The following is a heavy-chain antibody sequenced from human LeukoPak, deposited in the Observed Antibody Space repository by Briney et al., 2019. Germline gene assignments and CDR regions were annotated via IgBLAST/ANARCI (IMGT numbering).Heavy chain of an antibody. CDR1: GFTFDDYA. CDR3: AKDEFVASDFTGAFDI. CDR2: ISWNSGSI. J-gene: IGHJ3*02. D-gene: IGHD2-8*02. V-gene: IGHV3-9*03. Sequence: GRSLRLSCAASGFTFDDYAMHWVRQAPGKGLEWVSGISWNSGSIGYADSVKGRFTFSRDNAKNSLYLQMNSLRAEDMALYYCAKDEFVASDFTGAFDIWGQGTMVTVSS.